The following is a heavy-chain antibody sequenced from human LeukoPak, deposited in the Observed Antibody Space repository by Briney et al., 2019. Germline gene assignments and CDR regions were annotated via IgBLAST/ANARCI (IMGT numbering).Heavy chain of an antibody. Sequence: GGSLRLSCAASGFKFSDYSMNWVRQAPGKGLEWVSYIGSSSSTIYYADSVKGRFTISRDNAKNSLYLQVNSLRDEDTAVYYCARLYCSGGSCYSGDGFDIWGQGTMVTVSS. CDR2: IGSSSSTI. CDR1: GFKFSDYS. V-gene: IGHV3-48*02. J-gene: IGHJ3*02. CDR3: ARLYCSGGSCYSGDGFDI. D-gene: IGHD2-15*01.